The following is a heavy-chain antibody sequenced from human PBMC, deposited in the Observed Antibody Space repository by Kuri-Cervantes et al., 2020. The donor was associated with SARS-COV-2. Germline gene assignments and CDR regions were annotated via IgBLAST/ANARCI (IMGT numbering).Heavy chain of an antibody. V-gene: IGHV4-59*11. CDR3: ARTSHYDFWSGHFIDYYYYYMDV. Sequence: SETLSLTCTVSGGSISSQYWSWIRQSPGKGLEWIGYIYYSGSTNYNPSLKSRVTISVDTSKNQFSLKLSSVTAADTAVYYCARTSHYDFWSGHFIDYYYYYMDVWGKGTTVTVSS. CDR2: IYYSGST. D-gene: IGHD3-3*01. J-gene: IGHJ6*03. CDR1: GGSISSQY.